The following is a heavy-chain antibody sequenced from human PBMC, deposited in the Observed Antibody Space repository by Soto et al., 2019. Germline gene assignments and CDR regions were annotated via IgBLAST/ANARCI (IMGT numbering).Heavy chain of an antibody. CDR2: TRSNGEYT. Sequence: PGGSLRLSCAGSGFTFSDYATTWVRQAPGKGLEWVSTTRSNGEYTYYGDSAKGRFTVSRDNSKNTLYLEMSSLRAEDTAVYYCAKDSRTVAVSAARVYGMDVWGQGTTVTVSS. D-gene: IGHD2-2*01. V-gene: IGHV3-23*01. CDR1: GFTFSDYA. J-gene: IGHJ6*02. CDR3: AKDSRTVAVSAARVYGMDV.